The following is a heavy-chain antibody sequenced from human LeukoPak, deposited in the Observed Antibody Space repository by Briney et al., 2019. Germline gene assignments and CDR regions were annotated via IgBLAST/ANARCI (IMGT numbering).Heavy chain of an antibody. CDR2: IKQDGSET. CDR3: ARERGYCSSTSCYPYPDAFDI. J-gene: IGHJ3*02. Sequence: GGSLRLSCAASRFTFSTYWMSWVRQAPGKGLEWVANIKQDGSETYYVDSVKGRFTISRDNAKDSLYLQMNSLRGEDTAVYYCARERGYCSSTSCYPYPDAFDIWGQGTMVTVSS. CDR1: RFTFSTYW. D-gene: IGHD2-2*01. V-gene: IGHV3-7*01.